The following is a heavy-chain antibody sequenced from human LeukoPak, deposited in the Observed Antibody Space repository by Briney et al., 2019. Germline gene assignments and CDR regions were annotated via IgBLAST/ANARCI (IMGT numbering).Heavy chain of an antibody. Sequence: SETLSLTCTVSGGSMSSYYWSWIRQPPGKGLEWIGYIYSSGSTNYNPSLKSRVAISEDTFKNQFSLKLTSVTAADTALYYCARHPRASDPFDIWGQGTIVTVSS. CDR3: ARHPRASDPFDI. CDR2: IYSSGST. J-gene: IGHJ3*02. CDR1: GGSMSSYY. V-gene: IGHV4-4*09.